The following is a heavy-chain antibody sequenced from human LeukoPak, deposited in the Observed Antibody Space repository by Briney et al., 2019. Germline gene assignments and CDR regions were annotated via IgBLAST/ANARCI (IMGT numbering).Heavy chain of an antibody. CDR3: ARGFGGYYSFDY. CDR2: IYYNGNT. V-gene: IGHV4-59*01. Sequence: PSETLSLTCTVSGDSISIYYWNWIRQHPGKGLEWIGYIYYNGNTNYNPSLKSRVTISVDTSKNQFSLKLTSVTAADTAVYYCARGFGGYYSFDYWGQGTLVTVSS. J-gene: IGHJ4*02. CDR1: GDSISIYY. D-gene: IGHD3-3*01.